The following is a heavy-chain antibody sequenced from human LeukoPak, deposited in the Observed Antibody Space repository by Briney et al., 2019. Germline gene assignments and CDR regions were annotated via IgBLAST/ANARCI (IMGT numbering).Heavy chain of an antibody. CDR3: ARHQEGMVRGVLYYMDV. J-gene: IGHJ6*03. Sequence: SETLSLTCTVSGASISSSDRYWGWIRQPPGKGLEWIGGIYYSGITYHNPSLKSRVTISVDTSNNQFSLKMSSVTAADTAVYFCARHQEGMVRGVLYYMDVWGKGTTVIISS. V-gene: IGHV4-39*01. CDR2: IYYSGIT. CDR1: GASISSSDRY. D-gene: IGHD3-10*01.